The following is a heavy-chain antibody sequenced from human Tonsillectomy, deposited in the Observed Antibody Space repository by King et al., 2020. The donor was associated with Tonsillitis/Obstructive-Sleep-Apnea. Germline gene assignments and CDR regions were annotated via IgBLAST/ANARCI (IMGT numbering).Heavy chain of an antibody. V-gene: IGHV3-72*01. CDR3: ARVRTSSPVYNLDY. D-gene: IGHD1-14*01. CDR1: GFTFSDHY. CDR2: TINKAHSYTT. J-gene: IGHJ4*02. Sequence: VQLVESGGGLVQPGGSLRLSCAASGFTFSDHYMDWVRQAPGKGLEWVGRTINKAHSYTTEYAASVKGRFTISRDASENSLYLQMNSLKTEDTAVYYCARVRTSSPVYNLDYWGQGTLVTVSS.